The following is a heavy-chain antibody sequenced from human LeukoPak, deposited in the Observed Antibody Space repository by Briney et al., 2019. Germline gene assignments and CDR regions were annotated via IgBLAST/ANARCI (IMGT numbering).Heavy chain of an antibody. CDR3: AKVVASWLRPYYFDY. D-gene: IGHD5-12*01. CDR1: GFTFSSYA. Sequence: GGSLRLSCAASGFTFSSYAMSWVRQAPGKGLEWVSAISGGGIGIYYADSLKGRFTISRDDSKNTLYLQMNSLRAEDTAVYYCAKVVASWLRPYYFDYWGQGTLVTVSS. J-gene: IGHJ4*02. V-gene: IGHV3-23*01. CDR2: ISGGGIGI.